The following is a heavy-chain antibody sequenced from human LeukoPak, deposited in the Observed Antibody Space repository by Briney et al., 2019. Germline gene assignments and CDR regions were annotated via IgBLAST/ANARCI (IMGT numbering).Heavy chain of an antibody. Sequence: PSETLSLTCTVSGGSISSSSYYWGWIRQPPGKGLEWIGYIYYSGSTNYNPSLKSRVTISVDTSKNQFSLKLSSVTAADTAVYYCARHCSSTSCYDVIDYWGQGTLVTVSS. CDR3: ARHCSSTSCYDVIDY. D-gene: IGHD2-2*01. CDR2: IYYSGST. CDR1: GGSISSSSYY. V-gene: IGHV4-61*05. J-gene: IGHJ4*02.